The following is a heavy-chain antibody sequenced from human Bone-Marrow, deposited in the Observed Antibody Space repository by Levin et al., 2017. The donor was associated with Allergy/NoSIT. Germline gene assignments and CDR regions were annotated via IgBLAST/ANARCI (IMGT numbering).Heavy chain of an antibody. CDR2: ISGSGGAT. CDR3: AKDEEYSFTFSYFDS. J-gene: IGHJ4*02. CDR1: GFNFNAYA. V-gene: IGHV3-23*01. Sequence: PGGSLRLSCAASGFNFNAYAMTWLRQAPGKGLEWVSAISGSGGATFYADSVKGRFTISRDNSKNTLYLHMNSLRDEDTAIYYCAKDEEYSFTFSYFDSCGQGTLVTVSS. D-gene: IGHD5-18*01.